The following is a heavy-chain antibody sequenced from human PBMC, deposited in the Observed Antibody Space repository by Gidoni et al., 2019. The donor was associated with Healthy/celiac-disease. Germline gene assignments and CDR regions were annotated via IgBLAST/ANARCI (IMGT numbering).Heavy chain of an antibody. D-gene: IGHD6-19*01. V-gene: IGHV4-61*02. CDR3: ARGIAVAGSPSGSMDV. CDR1: GGSISSGSYY. CDR2: IYTSGST. Sequence: QVQLQESGPGLVKPSQTLSLTCTVSGGSISSGSYYWSWIRQPAGKGLEWIGRIYTSGSTNYNPSLKSRVTISVDTSKNQFSLKLSSVTAADTAVYYCARGIAVAGSPSGSMDVWGQGTTVTVSS. J-gene: IGHJ6*02.